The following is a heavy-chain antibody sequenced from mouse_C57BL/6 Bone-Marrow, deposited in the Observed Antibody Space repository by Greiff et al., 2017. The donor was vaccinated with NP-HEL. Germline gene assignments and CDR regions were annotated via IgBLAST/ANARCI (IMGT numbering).Heavy chain of an antibody. J-gene: IGHJ3*01. CDR1: GYTFTDYN. D-gene: IGHD1-1*01. CDR3: ALITTVVAKNAWFAY. CDR2: INPNNGGT. V-gene: IGHV1-18*01. Sequence: EVQLQQSGPELVKPGASVKIPCKASGYTFTDYNMDWVKQSHGKSLEWIGDINPNNGGTIYNQKFKGKATLTVDKSSSTAYMELRSLTSEDTAVYYCALITTVVAKNAWFAYGGQGTLVTVSA.